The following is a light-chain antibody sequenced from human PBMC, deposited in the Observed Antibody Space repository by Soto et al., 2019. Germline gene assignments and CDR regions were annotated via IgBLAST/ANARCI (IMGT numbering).Light chain of an antibody. CDR3: QRYGASSFT. V-gene: IGKV3-20*01. J-gene: IGKJ2*01. Sequence: EIVLTQSPGTLSLSPGERVTLSCRASQSVDSSYLSWYQHKPGQAPRLLIYATSSRATGIPDRFSGSGSGTDFTLTISRLEPEDFAVYYCQRYGASSFTFGQGTNLEIK. CDR1: QSVDSSY. CDR2: ATS.